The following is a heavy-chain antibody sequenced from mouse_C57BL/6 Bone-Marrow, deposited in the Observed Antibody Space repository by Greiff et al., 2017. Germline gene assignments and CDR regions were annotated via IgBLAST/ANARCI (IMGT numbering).Heavy chain of an antibody. J-gene: IGHJ1*03. Sequence: VKLQQSGAELVKPGASVKLSCKASGYTFTSYWMQWVKQRPGQGLEWIGEIDPSDSYTNYNQKFKGQATLTVDTSSSTAYMQLSSLTSEDSAVYYCAREENYYGSSFYWYFDVWGTGTTVTVSS. V-gene: IGHV1-50*01. CDR1: GYTFTSYW. D-gene: IGHD1-1*01. CDR3: AREENYYGSSFYWYFDV. CDR2: IDPSDSYT.